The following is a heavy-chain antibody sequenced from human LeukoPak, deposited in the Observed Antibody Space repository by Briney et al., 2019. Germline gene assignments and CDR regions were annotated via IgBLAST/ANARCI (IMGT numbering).Heavy chain of an antibody. CDR2: IYSGGST. J-gene: IGHJ4*02. V-gene: IGHV3-53*04. CDR1: GFTVTTNY. Sequence: GGSLRLSCAASGFTVTTNYMSWVRQAPGKGLEWVSVIYSGGSTYYADSVKGRFTISRHNSKNTLYLQMNSLRDEDTAVYYCARGDFWSGYYTGLYWGQGTLVTVSS. CDR3: ARGDFWSGYYTGLY. D-gene: IGHD3-3*01.